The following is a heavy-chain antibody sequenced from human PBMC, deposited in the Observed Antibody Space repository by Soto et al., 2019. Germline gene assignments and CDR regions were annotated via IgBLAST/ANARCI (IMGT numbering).Heavy chain of an antibody. Sequence: PGGSLRLSCAASGFTFSTYWMTWFRQAPGKGLEWVADMNQDGGEKYYVDAVKGRFTISRDNAKTSLYLQMNSLRVEDTAVYYCARVHCGPSNCYNLYYGRDVWGQGTTVTVSS. V-gene: IGHV3-7*04. J-gene: IGHJ6*02. CDR3: ARVHCGPSNCYNLYYGRDV. CDR1: GFTFSTYW. CDR2: MNQDGGEK. D-gene: IGHD2-2*02.